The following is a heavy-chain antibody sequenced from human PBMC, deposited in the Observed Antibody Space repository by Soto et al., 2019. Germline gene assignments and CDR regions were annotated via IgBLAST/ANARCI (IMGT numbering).Heavy chain of an antibody. Sequence: SVKVSCKASGGTFSSYAISWVRQGPGQGLEWMGGIIPIFGTANYAQKFQGRVTITADKSTSTAYMELSSLRSEDTAVYYCARFLVVAATPYFDYWGQGTLVTVSS. CDR3: ARFLVVAATPYFDY. D-gene: IGHD2-15*01. CDR2: IIPIFGTA. J-gene: IGHJ4*02. CDR1: GGTFSSYA. V-gene: IGHV1-69*06.